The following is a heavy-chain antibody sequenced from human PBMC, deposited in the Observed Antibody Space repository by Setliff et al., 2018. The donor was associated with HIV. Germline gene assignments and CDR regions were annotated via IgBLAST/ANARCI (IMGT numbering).Heavy chain of an antibody. CDR2: IYTSGST. CDR3: ARTFGDLKHYNYYYTIDV. Sequence: SETLSLTCSVSGVSINRTDHYWGWIRQSPGKGLEWIGYIYTSGSTNHNPSLKSRVTISVDTSKNQFSLKLSSVTAADTAVYYCARTFGDLKHYNYYYTIDVWGQGTTVTVSS. J-gene: IGHJ6*02. V-gene: IGHV4-61*05. D-gene: IGHD3-10*01. CDR1: GVSINRTDHY.